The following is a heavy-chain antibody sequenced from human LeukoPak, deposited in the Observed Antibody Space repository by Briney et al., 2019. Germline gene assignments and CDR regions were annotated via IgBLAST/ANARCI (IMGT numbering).Heavy chain of an antibody. CDR2: INPSGGST. CDR1: GYIFTSYY. D-gene: IGHD3-22*01. J-gene: IGHJ4*02. V-gene: IGHV1-46*01. Sequence: ASVKVSCKATGYIFTSYYMHWVRQAPGQGLEWMGIINPSGGSTSYAQKFQGRVTMTRDTSTSTVYMELSSLRSEDTAVYYCASLVITAPFDYWGQGTLVTVSS. CDR3: ASLVITAPFDY.